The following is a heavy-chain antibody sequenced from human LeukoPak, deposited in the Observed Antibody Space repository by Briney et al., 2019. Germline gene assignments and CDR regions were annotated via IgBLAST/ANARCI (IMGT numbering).Heavy chain of an antibody. CDR1: GFTFSSYS. CDR2: ISSSSSSI. V-gene: IGHV3-48*01. J-gene: IGHJ4*02. Sequence: TGGSLRLSCAASGFTFSSYSMNWVRQAPGKGLEWLSYISSSSSSIYYADSVKGRFTISRDDAKNSLYLQMNSLRAEDTAVYYCARDRDYSFEHWGQGTLVTVSS. CDR3: ARDRDYSFEH.